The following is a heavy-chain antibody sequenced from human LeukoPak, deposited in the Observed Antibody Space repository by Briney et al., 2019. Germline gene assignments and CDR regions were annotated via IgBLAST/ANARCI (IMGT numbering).Heavy chain of an antibody. CDR1: GFTFSSYG. V-gene: IGHV3-33*01. CDR3: ARETAQTDFDY. D-gene: IGHD1-14*01. Sequence: GGSLRLSCAASGFTFSSYGMHWVRQAPGKGLEWVAVIWYDGSNKYYADSVKGRFTISRDNSKNTLYLQMNSLRAEDTAVYYCARETAQTDFDYWGQGALVTASS. J-gene: IGHJ4*02. CDR2: IWYDGSNK.